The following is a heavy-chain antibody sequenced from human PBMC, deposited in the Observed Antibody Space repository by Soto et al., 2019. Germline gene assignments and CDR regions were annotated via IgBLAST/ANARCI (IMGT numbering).Heavy chain of an antibody. CDR1: GYTFTSYA. V-gene: IGHV1-3*01. CDR2: INAGNANT. Sequence: ASVKVSCKASGYTFTSYAMHWVCQAPGQRLEWMGWINAGNANTKNSQKFQGRVTITRDTSASTAYMELSSLRSEDTAVYYCASEIVATEDYYHGMDVWGPAPPVTVSS. D-gene: IGHD5-12*01. CDR3: ASEIVATEDYYHGMDV. J-gene: IGHJ6*02.